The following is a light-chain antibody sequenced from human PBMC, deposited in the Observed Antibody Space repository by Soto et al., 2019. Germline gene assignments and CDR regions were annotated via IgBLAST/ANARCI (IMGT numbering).Light chain of an antibody. J-gene: IGLJ2*01. Sequence: QSVLSQPPSASGSPGQSVTISCTGTSSDVGGYNYVSWYQHHPGKAPKLMIYEVTKRPSGVPDRFSGSKSGNTASLTGSGLQAEDDSDYYCSSYAGRNNVVFGGGTKLTVL. CDR2: EVT. V-gene: IGLV2-8*01. CDR3: SSYAGRNNVV. CDR1: SSDVGGYNY.